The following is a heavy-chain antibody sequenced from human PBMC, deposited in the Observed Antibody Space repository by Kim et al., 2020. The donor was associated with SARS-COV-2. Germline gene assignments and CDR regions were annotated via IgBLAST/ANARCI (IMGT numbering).Heavy chain of an antibody. CDR3: ARDGDMVRGVSTKFKWFDP. V-gene: IGHV1-2*06. Sequence: ASVKVSCKASGYTFTGYYLHWVRQAPGQGLEWMGRINPNNGDTIYAQRFQGRVTMARDTSISTAYMDLKRLKSDDTAVYYCARDGDMVRGVSTKFKWFDPWGQGTLVTVSS. J-gene: IGHJ5*02. CDR1: GYTFTGYY. CDR2: INPNNGDT. D-gene: IGHD3-10*01.